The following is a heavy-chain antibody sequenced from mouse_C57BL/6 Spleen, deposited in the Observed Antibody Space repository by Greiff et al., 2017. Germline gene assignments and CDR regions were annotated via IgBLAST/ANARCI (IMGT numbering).Heavy chain of an antibody. D-gene: IGHD1-1*01. CDR3: ARNYGRRCDY. J-gene: IGHJ2*01. CDR1: GYTFTSYW. Sequence: QVQLQQPGAELVMPGASVKLSCKASGYTFTSYWMHWVKQRPGQGLEWIGEIDPSDSYTNYTQKFKGKSTLTVDNSSSTAYMQLSSLTSEDSAVYYCARNYGRRCDYWGQGTTLTVSS. V-gene: IGHV1-69*01. CDR2: IDPSDSYT.